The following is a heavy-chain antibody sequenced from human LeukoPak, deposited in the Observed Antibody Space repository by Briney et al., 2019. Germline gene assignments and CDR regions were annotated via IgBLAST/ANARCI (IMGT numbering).Heavy chain of an antibody. Sequence: GGSLRLSCAASGFTFSSYAMSWVRQAPGKGLEWVSVISASGGSTHYADSVKGRFTISRDNSKNTLYLQMNSLGAEDTAVYYCAKDLVGATLRLDFDYWGQGTLVTVSS. J-gene: IGHJ4*02. D-gene: IGHD1-26*01. CDR1: GFTFSSYA. CDR3: AKDLVGATLRLDFDY. V-gene: IGHV3-23*01. CDR2: ISASGGST.